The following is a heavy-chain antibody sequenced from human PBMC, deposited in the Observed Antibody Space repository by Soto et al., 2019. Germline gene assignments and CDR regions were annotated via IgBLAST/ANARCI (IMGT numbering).Heavy chain of an antibody. Sequence: EVQLLESGGGLVQPGGSLRLSCAASGFTFSSYAMSWVRQAPGKGLEWVSAISGSGGSTYYADSVKGRFTISRDNSKNTLDLQMNSLRDEDTAVYYCALPLIGVFTPYYFDYWGQGTLVTVSS. CDR3: ALPLIGVFTPYYFDY. CDR1: GFTFSSYA. V-gene: IGHV3-23*01. CDR2: ISGSGGST. J-gene: IGHJ4*02. D-gene: IGHD3-22*01.